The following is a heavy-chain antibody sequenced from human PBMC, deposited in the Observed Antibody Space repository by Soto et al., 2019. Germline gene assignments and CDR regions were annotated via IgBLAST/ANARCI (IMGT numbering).Heavy chain of an antibody. D-gene: IGHD2-15*01. CDR2: ISGSGGST. CDR3: AKDRSVVVVAATLDY. V-gene: IGHV3-23*01. CDR1: GFTFSSYA. J-gene: IGHJ4*02. Sequence: PGGSLRLSCAASGFTFSSYAMSWVRQAPGKGLEWVSAISGSGGSTYYADSVKGQFTISRDNSKNTLYLQMNSLRAEDTAVYYCAKDRSVVVVAATLDYWGQGTLVTVSS.